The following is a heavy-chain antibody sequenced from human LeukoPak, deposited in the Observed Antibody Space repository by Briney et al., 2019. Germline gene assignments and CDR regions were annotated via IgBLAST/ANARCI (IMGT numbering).Heavy chain of an antibody. Sequence: GGSLRLSCAASGFTFSSFGMHWVRQAPGKGLEWVAVIWYDASNKYYADSVKGRFTISRDNSKNTLYLQMNSLRDDDTAVYYCVRGVGVSRFNYLDPWGQGTLVIVSS. CDR1: GFTFSSFG. CDR2: IWYDASNK. D-gene: IGHD1-7*01. V-gene: IGHV3-33*01. J-gene: IGHJ5*02. CDR3: VRGVGVSRFNYLDP.